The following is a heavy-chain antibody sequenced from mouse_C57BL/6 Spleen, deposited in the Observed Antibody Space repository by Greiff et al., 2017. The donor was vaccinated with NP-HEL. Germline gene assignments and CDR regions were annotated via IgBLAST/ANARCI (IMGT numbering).Heavy chain of an antibody. D-gene: IGHD2-3*01. CDR3: AREGGYDGSYAMDY. Sequence: DVHLVESEGGLVQPGSSMKLSCTASGFTFSDYYMAWVRQVPEKGLEWVANINYDGSSTYYLDSLKSRFIISRDNAKNILYLLMSSLKSEDTATYYCAREGGYDGSYAMDYWGQGTSVTVSS. V-gene: IGHV5-16*01. CDR1: GFTFSDYY. CDR2: INYDGSST. J-gene: IGHJ4*01.